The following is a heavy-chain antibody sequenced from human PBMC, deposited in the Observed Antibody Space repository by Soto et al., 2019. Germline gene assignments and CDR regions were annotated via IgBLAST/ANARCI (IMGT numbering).Heavy chain of an antibody. Sequence: SETLSLTCTVSGGSISSGGYYWSWIRQHPGKGLEWIGYIYYSGSTYYNPSLKSRVTISVDTSKNQFSLKLSSVTAADTAVYYCARVSGSYYYGMDVWGQGTTVTVSS. J-gene: IGHJ6*02. CDR3: ARVSGSYYYGMDV. D-gene: IGHD1-26*01. V-gene: IGHV4-31*03. CDR1: GGSISSGGYY. CDR2: IYYSGST.